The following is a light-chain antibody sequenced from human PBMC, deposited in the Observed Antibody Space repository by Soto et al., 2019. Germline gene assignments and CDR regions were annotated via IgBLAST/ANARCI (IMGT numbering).Light chain of an antibody. V-gene: IGKV3-20*01. Sequence: EIFLTQYPHPLSLSPLERATIRCRASQSVSHSFLAWYQHKPGQAPRLLIYAAYSRATDIPDRFSGSGSGTDFTLTISRLEPEDFAVYFCQKCGSAPLTFGQGTKV. CDR2: AAY. J-gene: IGKJ1*01. CDR1: QSVSHSF. CDR3: QKCGSAPLT.